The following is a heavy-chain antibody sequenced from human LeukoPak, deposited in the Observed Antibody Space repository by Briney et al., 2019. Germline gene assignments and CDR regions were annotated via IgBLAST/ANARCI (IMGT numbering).Heavy chain of an antibody. V-gene: IGHV4-61*08. J-gene: IGHJ3*02. CDR1: GGSISSGGYY. Sequence: SETLSLTCTVSGGSISSGGYYWSWIRQHPGKGLEWIGYIYYSGSTNYNPSLKSRVTISVDTSKNQFSLKVSSVTAADTAVYHCATWVQQLYAFDIWGQGTMVTVSS. D-gene: IGHD6-13*01. CDR2: IYYSGST. CDR3: ATWVQQLYAFDI.